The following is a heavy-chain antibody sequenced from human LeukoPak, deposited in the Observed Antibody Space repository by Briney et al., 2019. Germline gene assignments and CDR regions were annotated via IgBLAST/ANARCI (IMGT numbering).Heavy chain of an antibody. CDR2: IIPILGIA. CDR3: ARPGGSGVTGLDY. Sequence: SVKVSCKASGGTFSSYAISWVRQAPGQGLEWMGRIIPILGIANYAQKFQGRVTITADKSTSTAYMELSSLRSEDTAVYYCARPGGSGVTGLDYWGQGTLVTVSS. CDR1: GGTFSSYA. D-gene: IGHD3-9*01. V-gene: IGHV1-69*04. J-gene: IGHJ4*02.